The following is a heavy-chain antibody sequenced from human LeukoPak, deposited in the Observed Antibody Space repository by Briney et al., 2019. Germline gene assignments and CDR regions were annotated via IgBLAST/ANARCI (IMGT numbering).Heavy chain of an antibody. CDR1: GFNFINYA. Sequence: PGGSLRLSCAASGFNFINYAMNWVRQAPGKGLEGVSYISSSGSTIYYADSVKGRFTISRDNAKHSLYLQMNSLRAEDTAVYYCARKSEWYDWFDPWGQGTLVTVSS. CDR2: ISSSGSTI. D-gene: IGHD3-3*01. CDR3: ARKSEWYDWFDP. J-gene: IGHJ5*02. V-gene: IGHV3-48*03.